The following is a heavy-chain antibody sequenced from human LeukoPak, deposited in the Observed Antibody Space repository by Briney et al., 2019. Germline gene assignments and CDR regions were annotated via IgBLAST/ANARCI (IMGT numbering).Heavy chain of an antibody. CDR3: AKALGSSGWYRENWFDP. D-gene: IGHD6-19*01. J-gene: IGHJ5*02. Sequence: KPGGSLRLSCAASGFTFSSYSMNWVRQAPGKGLEWVSSISSSSSYIYYADSVKGRFTISRDNSKNTLYLQMNSLRAEDTAVYYCAKALGSSGWYRENWFDPWGQGTLVTVSP. V-gene: IGHV3-21*04. CDR1: GFTFSSYS. CDR2: ISSSSSYI.